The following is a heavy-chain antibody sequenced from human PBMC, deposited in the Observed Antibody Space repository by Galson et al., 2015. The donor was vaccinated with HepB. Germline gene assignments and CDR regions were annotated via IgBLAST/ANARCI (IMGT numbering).Heavy chain of an antibody. CDR1: GFSFSSYN. CDR2: ISSDGSTK. CDR3: AGRSLGRYQLLFQYFQH. V-gene: IGHV3-48*01. J-gene: IGHJ1*01. D-gene: IGHD2-2*01. Sequence: SLRLSCAASGFSFSSYNMNWVRQAPGKGLEWVSYISSDGSTKYYADSVKGRFTTSRDNAKNSLFLSMNSLRAEDTAVYYCAGRSLGRYQLLFQYFQHWGQGTLVTVSS.